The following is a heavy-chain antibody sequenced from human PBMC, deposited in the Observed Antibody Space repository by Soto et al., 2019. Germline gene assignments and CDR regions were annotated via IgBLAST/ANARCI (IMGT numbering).Heavy chain of an antibody. V-gene: IGHV3-23*01. CDR2: ISGSGGST. CDR1: GFTFSSYA. CDR3: AKQGRGIAAGGSSFDY. J-gene: IGHJ4*02. D-gene: IGHD6-13*01. Sequence: GGSLRLSCAASGFTFSSYAMSWVRQAPGKGLEWVSAISGSGGSTYYADSVKGRFTISRDNSKNTLYLQMNSLRAEDTAAYYCAKQGRGIAAGGSSFDYWGQGALVTVSS.